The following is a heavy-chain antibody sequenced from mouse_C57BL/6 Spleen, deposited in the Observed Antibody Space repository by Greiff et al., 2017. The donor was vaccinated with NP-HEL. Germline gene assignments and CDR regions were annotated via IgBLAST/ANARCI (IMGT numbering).Heavy chain of an antibody. Sequence: EVMLVESGGGLVKPGGSLKLSCAASGFTFSSYAMSWVRQTPEKRLEWVATISDGGSYTYYPDNVKGRFTISRDNAKNNLYLQMSHLKSEDTAMYSCARDHGNYGWYFDVWGTGTTVTVAS. J-gene: IGHJ1*03. CDR1: GFTFSSYA. CDR3: ARDHGNYGWYFDV. D-gene: IGHD2-1*01. CDR2: ISDGGSYT. V-gene: IGHV5-4*01.